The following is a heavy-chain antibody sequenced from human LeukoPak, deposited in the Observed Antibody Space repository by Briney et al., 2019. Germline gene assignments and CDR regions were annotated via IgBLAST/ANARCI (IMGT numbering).Heavy chain of an antibody. J-gene: IGHJ4*02. CDR1: GVTFSSYA. D-gene: IGHD3-22*01. V-gene: IGHV1-69*13. Sequence: SVKVSCKASGVTFSSYAISWVRQAPGQGLEWMAGIIPIFGTANYAQKFQGRVTITADESTSTAYMELSSLRSEDTAVYYCARVYYDSSGYVDYWGQGTLVTVSS. CDR2: IIPIFGTA. CDR3: ARVYYDSSGYVDY.